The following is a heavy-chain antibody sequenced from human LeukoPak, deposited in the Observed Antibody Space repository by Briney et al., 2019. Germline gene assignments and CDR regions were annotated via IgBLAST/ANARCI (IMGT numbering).Heavy chain of an antibody. J-gene: IGHJ5*02. Sequence: SETLSLTCTVSGGSISSGSYYWSWIRQPAGKGLEWIGRIYTSGSTNYNPSLKSRVTISVDTSKNQSSLKLSSVTAADTAVYYCARDSVEWLADNWFDPWGQGTLVTVSS. CDR1: GGSISSGSYY. V-gene: IGHV4-61*02. D-gene: IGHD3-3*01. CDR2: IYTSGST. CDR3: ARDSVEWLADNWFDP.